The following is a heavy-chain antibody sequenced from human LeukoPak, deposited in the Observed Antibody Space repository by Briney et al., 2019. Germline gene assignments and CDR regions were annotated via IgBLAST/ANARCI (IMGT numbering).Heavy chain of an antibody. D-gene: IGHD6-19*01. CDR2: ISSSSSTI. CDR3: ARGSYTSGWYWYLDY. Sequence: GGSLRLSCAASGFTFSSYSMNWVRQAPGKGLEWVSYISSSSSTIYYADSVKGRFTISRDNAKNSLYLQMNSPRVDDTAMYYCARGSYTSGWYWYLDYWGQGTLVTVSS. J-gene: IGHJ4*02. CDR1: GFTFSSYS. V-gene: IGHV3-48*04.